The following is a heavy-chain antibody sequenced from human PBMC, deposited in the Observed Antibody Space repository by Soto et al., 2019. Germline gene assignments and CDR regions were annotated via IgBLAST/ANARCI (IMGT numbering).Heavy chain of an antibody. V-gene: IGHV4-30-2*01. Sequence: SEILSLTCAVSGGSISSGGYSWSWIRQPPGKGLEWIGYIYHSGSTYYNPSLKSRVTISVDRSKNQFSLKLSSVTAADTAVYYCAREVISTVTTDYFDYWGQGTLVTVSS. CDR3: AREVISTVTTDYFDY. D-gene: IGHD4-17*01. CDR1: GGSISSGGYS. J-gene: IGHJ4*02. CDR2: IYHSGST.